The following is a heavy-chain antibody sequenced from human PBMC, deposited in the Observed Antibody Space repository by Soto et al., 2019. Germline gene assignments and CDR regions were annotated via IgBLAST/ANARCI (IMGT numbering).Heavy chain of an antibody. CDR1: GDSVSSRLYY. Sequence: SETLSLTCTVSGDSVSSRLYYWGWIRQPPGKGLEWIASMYYSGSPHYTPSLRSRVTISIDTAKNHFSLELISVTAADTAVYFCSGHGGHRVLLSFPTQRSSDL. J-gene: IGHJ2*01. D-gene: IGHD2-15*01. CDR3: SGHGGHRVLLSFPTQRSSDL. CDR2: MYYSGSP. V-gene: IGHV4-39*01.